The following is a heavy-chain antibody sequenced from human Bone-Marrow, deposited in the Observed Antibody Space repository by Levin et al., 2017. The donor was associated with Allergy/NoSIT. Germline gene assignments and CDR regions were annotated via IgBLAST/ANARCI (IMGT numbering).Heavy chain of an antibody. V-gene: IGHV4-59*01. CDR3: ARGIPIAARGHPFDY. CDR1: GGSISSYY. D-gene: IGHD6-6*01. CDR2: IYYSGST. J-gene: IGHJ4*02. Sequence: PSETLSLTCTVSGGSISSYYWSWIRQPPGKGLEWIGYIYYSGSTNYNPSLKSRVTISVDTSKNQFSLKLSSVTAADTAVYYCARGIPIAARGHPFDYWGQGTLVTVSS.